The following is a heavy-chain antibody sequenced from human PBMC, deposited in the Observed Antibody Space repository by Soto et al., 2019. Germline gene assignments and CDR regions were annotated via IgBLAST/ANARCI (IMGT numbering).Heavy chain of an antibody. J-gene: IGHJ5*02. CDR2: IIPIFGTA. D-gene: IGHD3-9*01. CDR3: ARGGLQAGDYDILSGWGS. V-gene: IGHV1-69*01. Sequence: QVQLVQSGAEVKKPGSSVKVSCKASGGTFSSYAISWVRQAPGQGLEWMGGIIPIFGTANYAQKFQGRVTITADESTSTAYMELSSLRSEDTAVYYCARGGLQAGDYDILSGWGSWGQGTLFTVSS. CDR1: GGTFSSYA.